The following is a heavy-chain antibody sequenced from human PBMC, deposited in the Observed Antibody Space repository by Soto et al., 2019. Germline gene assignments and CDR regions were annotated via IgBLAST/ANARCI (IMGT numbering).Heavy chain of an antibody. CDR2: LSDSGGST. Sequence: VGSLRLSCAASGFTFSSYVMTWARQAPGKGLEWVSALSDSGGSTYYTDSVKGRFTISRDNSKNTLYLQMNSLRPEDTAVYYCAKGNQFGGVDYWGQRTLVTVSS. CDR3: AKGNQFGGVDY. D-gene: IGHD3-16*01. V-gene: IGHV3-23*01. J-gene: IGHJ4*02. CDR1: GFTFSSYV.